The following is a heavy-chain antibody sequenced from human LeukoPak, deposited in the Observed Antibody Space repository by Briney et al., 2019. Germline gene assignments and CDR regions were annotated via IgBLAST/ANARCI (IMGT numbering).Heavy chain of an antibody. CDR2: IYSGGST. D-gene: IGHD3-9*01. V-gene: IGHV3-53*01. CDR1: GFTVSSNY. J-gene: IGHJ4*02. CDR3: AREDILTGFDS. Sequence: GGSLRLSCAASGFTVSSNYMSWVRQAPGKGLEWVSVIYSGGSTYYADSVKGRFTISIDNSKNTLYLQMNSLRAEDTAVYYCAREDILTGFDSWGRGTLVTVSS.